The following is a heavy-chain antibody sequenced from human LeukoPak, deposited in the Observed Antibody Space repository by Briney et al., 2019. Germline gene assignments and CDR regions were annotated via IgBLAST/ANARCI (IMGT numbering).Heavy chain of an antibody. CDR2: INPSGGST. CDR1: GYTFTSYY. J-gene: IGHJ5*02. Sequence: ASVKVSCKASGYTFTSYYMHWVRQAPGQGLEWMGIINPSGGSTSYAQKFQGRVTMTRDTSTSTVYMELSSLRSEDTAVYYCARDPSGYDFWSGYYMGWFDPWGQGTLVTVSS. V-gene: IGHV1-46*01. D-gene: IGHD3-3*01. CDR3: ARDPSGYDFWSGYYMGWFDP.